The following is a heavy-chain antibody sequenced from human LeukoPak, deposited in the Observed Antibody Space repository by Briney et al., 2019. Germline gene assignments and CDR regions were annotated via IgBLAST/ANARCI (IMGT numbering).Heavy chain of an antibody. Sequence: GGSLRLSCAASGFTFDDYTMRWVRQAPGKGLEWVSLICWDGRSTYYADSVKGRFTISRDNSKNTLYLQMNSLRAEDTAVYYCAKISDSSGQYYFDYWGQGTLVTVSS. D-gene: IGHD3-22*01. J-gene: IGHJ4*02. V-gene: IGHV3-43*01. CDR3: AKISDSSGQYYFDY. CDR1: GFTFDDYT. CDR2: ICWDGRST.